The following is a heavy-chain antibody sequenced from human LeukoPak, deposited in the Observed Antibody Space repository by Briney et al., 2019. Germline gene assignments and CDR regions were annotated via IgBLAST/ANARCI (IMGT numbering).Heavy chain of an antibody. CDR2: IKPNSGGT. J-gene: IGHJ4*02. CDR3: ARDQDGSGSYYVFDY. V-gene: IGHV1-2*02. CDR1: GYTFTGYY. Sequence: ASVKVSCKASGYTFTGYYMHWVRQAPGQGLEWMGWIKPNSGGTRSAQKFQGRVTMTRDTSISTAYMELSRLRSDDTAVYYCARDQDGSGSYYVFDYWGQGTLVTVSS. D-gene: IGHD3-10*01.